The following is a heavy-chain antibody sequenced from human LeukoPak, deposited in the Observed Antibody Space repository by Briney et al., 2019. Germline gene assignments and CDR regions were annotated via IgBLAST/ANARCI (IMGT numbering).Heavy chain of an antibody. J-gene: IGHJ6*02. CDR1: GFTVSSNY. Sequence: GGSLRLSCAASGFTVSSNYMSWVRQAPGKGLEWVSVIYSGGSTYYADSVRGRFTISRDNSKNTLYLQMNSLRAEDTAVYYCARVSSSWEYYYYGMDVWGQGTTVTVSS. CDR2: IYSGGST. V-gene: IGHV3-66*01. CDR3: ARVSSSWEYYYYGMDV. D-gene: IGHD6-13*01.